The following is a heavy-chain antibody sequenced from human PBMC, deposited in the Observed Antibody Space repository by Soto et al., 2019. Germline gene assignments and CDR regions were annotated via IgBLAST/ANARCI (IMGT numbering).Heavy chain of an antibody. CDR1: GGSINSGGFY. CDR3: AREHGNLDY. Sequence: PSQTLSLTSTVSGGSINSGGFYWTSIRQHPGKGLEGIGNIYYSAYSGTTYYNPSLKSRITKSADMSKNQFSLRLSSVTAADTAVYYCAREHGNLDYWRQGTLVPSPQ. CDR2: IYYSAYSGTT. V-gene: IGHV4-31*03. J-gene: IGHJ4*02.